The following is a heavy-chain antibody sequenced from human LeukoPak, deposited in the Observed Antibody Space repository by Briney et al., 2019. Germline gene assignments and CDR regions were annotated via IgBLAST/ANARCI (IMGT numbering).Heavy chain of an antibody. CDR2: INPSGGST. CDR3: ARVVPAAIMSPIYYYYMDV. J-gene: IGHJ6*03. D-gene: IGHD2-2*02. CDR1: GYTFTSYY. V-gene: IGHV1-46*01. Sequence: ASVKVSRKASGYTFTSYYMHWVRQAPGQGLEWMGIINPSGGSTGYAQKFQGRVTMTRDTSTSTVYMELSSLRSEDTAVYYCARVVPAAIMSPIYYYYMDVWGKGTTVTVSS.